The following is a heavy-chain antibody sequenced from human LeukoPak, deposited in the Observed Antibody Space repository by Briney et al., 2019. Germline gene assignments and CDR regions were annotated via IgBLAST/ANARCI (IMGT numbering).Heavy chain of an antibody. V-gene: IGHV3-48*01. CDR2: ISSFGSTI. CDR1: GFTFSSYS. Sequence: GGSLRLSCAASGFTFSSYSMNWVRQAPGKGLEWVPYISSFGSTIYYADSVKGRFTISRDNAKNSLYLQMNSPRAEDTAMYYCARDPRISAAGTTPPWGQGTLVTVSS. D-gene: IGHD6-13*01. J-gene: IGHJ4*02. CDR3: ARDPRISAAGTTPP.